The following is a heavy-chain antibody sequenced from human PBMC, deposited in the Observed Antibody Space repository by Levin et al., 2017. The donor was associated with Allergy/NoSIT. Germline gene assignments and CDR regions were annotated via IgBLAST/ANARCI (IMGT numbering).Heavy chain of an antibody. J-gene: IGHJ5*02. V-gene: IGHV4-59*01. Sequence: SETLSLTCTVSGGSISGYFWSWIRQPPGKGLEWIAYIHSTGTTNYNPSLNSRVTISVDTSKNQFSLQVNSVTAADTAVYYCARHLIAAGKGWFDPWGQGTLVTVSS. D-gene: IGHD1-14*01. CDR3: ARHLIAAGKGWFDP. CDR2: IHSTGTT. CDR1: GGSISGYF.